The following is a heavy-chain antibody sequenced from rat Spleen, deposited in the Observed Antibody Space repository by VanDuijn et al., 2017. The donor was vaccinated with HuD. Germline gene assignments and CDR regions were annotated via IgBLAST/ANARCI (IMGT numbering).Heavy chain of an antibody. CDR2: ISYDGSST. V-gene: IGHV5-29*01. J-gene: IGHJ2*01. Sequence: EVQLVESGGGLVQPGRSLKLSCAASGFTFSNYGMAWVRQAPTKGLEWVATISYDGSSTYYRDSVKGRFTISRDNAKSTLYLQMDSLRSEDTATYYCARPTTVVPYYFDYWGQGVMVTVSS. CDR1: GFTFSNYG. D-gene: IGHD1-1*01. CDR3: ARPTTVVPYYFDY.